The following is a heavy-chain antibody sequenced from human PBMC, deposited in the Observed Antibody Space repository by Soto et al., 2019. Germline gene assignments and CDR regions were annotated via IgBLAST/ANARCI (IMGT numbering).Heavy chain of an antibody. CDR3: ARESITMVRGVIITNWFDH. CDR1: GGTFSSYA. Sequence: QVQLVQSGAEVKKPGSSVKVSCKASGGTFSSYAISWVRQAPGQGLEWMGGIIPIFGTANYAQKFQGRVTITADESTRTAYMELSSLRSEDTAVYYCARESITMVRGVIITNWFDHWGQGTLVTVSS. V-gene: IGHV1-69*01. J-gene: IGHJ5*02. D-gene: IGHD3-10*01. CDR2: IIPIFGTA.